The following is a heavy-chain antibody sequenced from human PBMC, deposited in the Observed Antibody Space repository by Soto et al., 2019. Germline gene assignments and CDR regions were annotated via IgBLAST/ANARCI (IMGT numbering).Heavy chain of an antibody. Sequence: QVQLVQSGAEVKKPGSSVKVSCKASGGTFSSYAISWVRQAPGQGLEWMGGIIPIFGTANYAQKFQGRVTITADESTGTAYMELSSLRSEDTAVYYCARSDQRPLSGYYGYYYGMDVWGQGTTVTVSS. D-gene: IGHD3-3*01. V-gene: IGHV1-69*01. J-gene: IGHJ6*02. CDR1: GGTFSSYA. CDR3: ARSDQRPLSGYYGYYYGMDV. CDR2: IIPIFGTA.